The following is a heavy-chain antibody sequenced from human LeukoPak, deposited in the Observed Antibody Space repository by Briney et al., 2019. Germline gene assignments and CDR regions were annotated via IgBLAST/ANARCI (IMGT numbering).Heavy chain of an antibody. V-gene: IGHV3-23*01. CDR2: ISGSGGST. CDR1: GFTFSSYA. J-gene: IGHJ5*02. Sequence: GGSLRLSCAASGFTFSSYAMSWVRRAPGKGLEWVSAISGSGGSTYYADSVKGRFTISRDNSKNTLYLQMNSLRAEDTAVYYCAKDHAAMIVVPNWFDPWGQGTLVTVSS. CDR3: AKDHAAMIVVPNWFDP. D-gene: IGHD3-22*01.